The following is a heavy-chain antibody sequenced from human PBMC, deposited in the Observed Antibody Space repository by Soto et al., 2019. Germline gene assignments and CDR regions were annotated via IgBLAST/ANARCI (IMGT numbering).Heavy chain of an antibody. D-gene: IGHD5-18*01. Sequence: GGSLRLSCAASGFTFSSYDMHWVRQATGKGLEWVSAIGTAGDTYYPGSVKGRFTISRENAKNSLYLQMNSLRAEDTAVYYCARGHVDTAMVTTIWYFDLWGRGTLVTVS. J-gene: IGHJ2*01. CDR3: ARGHVDTAMVTTIWYFDL. V-gene: IGHV3-13*01. CDR2: IGTAGDT. CDR1: GFTFSSYD.